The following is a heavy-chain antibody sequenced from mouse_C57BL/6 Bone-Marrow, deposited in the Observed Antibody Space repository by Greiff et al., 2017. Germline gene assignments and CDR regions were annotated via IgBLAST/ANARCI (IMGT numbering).Heavy chain of an antibody. V-gene: IGHV1-54*01. CDR2: INPGSGGT. Sequence: QVQLQQSGAELVRPGTSVKVSCKASGYAFTNYLIEWVKQRPGQGLEWIGVINPGSGGTNYNEKFKGKATLTADKSSSTAYMQLSSLTSEDSAVYFCARGIPIYYYGSSHVGFAYWGQGTLVTVSA. J-gene: IGHJ3*01. CDR3: ARGIPIYYYGSSHVGFAY. D-gene: IGHD1-1*01. CDR1: GYAFTNYL.